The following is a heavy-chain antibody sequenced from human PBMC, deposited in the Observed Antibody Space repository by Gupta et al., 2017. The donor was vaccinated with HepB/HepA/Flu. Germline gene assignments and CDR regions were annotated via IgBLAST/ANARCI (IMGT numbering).Heavy chain of an antibody. D-gene: IGHD3-10*01. CDR2: IYYSGST. CDR3: ARLAGGDAFDI. J-gene: IGHJ3*02. V-gene: IGHV4-39*01. CDR1: GGSISSSSYY. Sequence: QLQLQESGPGLGKPSETLSPTCTVSGGSISSSSYYWGWIRQPPGKGLEWIGSIYYSGSTYYNPSLKSRVTISVDTSKNQFSLKLSSVTAADTAVYYCARLAGGDAFDIWGQGTMVTVSS.